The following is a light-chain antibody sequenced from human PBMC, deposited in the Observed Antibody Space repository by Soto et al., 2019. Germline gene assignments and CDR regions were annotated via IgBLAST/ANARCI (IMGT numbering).Light chain of an antibody. Sequence: SYELTQPPSVSVSPGQTARITCSGDALPKQYAYWYQQKPGQAPVLVIYKDSERPSGIPERFSGSSSGTTVTLTISGVQAEDEADYYRQSADSSGTRYVFGTGTKVTVL. CDR1: ALPKQY. J-gene: IGLJ1*01. V-gene: IGLV3-25*02. CDR2: KDS. CDR3: QSADSSGTRYV.